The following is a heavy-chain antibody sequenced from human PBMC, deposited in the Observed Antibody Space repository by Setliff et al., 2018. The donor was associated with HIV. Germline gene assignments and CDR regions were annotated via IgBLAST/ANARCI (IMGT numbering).Heavy chain of an antibody. D-gene: IGHD5-12*01. CDR1: GFTLSDHY. V-gene: IGHV3-72*01. J-gene: IGHJ4*02. Sequence: PGGSLRLSCAASGFTLSDHYMDWVRQAPGKGPEWFGRIRPKGKSSTTEYAASVKGRFIMSRDDSKNSLYLQMNSLKTEDTAVYYCTTDLGTRYDTPVYWGQGTLVTVSS. CDR2: IRPKGKSSTT. CDR3: TTDLGTRYDTPVY.